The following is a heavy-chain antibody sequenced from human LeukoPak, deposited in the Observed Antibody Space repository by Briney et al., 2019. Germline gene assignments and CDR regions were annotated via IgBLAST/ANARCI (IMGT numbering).Heavy chain of an antibody. CDR2: ISSSSSYI. CDR3: ARGGYCSSTSCYLGLSNDAFDI. CDR1: GFTFSDYY. J-gene: IGHJ3*02. Sequence: GGSLRLSCAASGFTFSDYYMSWIRQAPGKGLEWVSSISSSSSYIYYADSVKGRFTISRDNAKNSLYLQMNSLRAEDTAVYYCARGGYCSSTSCYLGLSNDAFDIWGQGTMVTVSS. V-gene: IGHV3-11*06. D-gene: IGHD2-2*01.